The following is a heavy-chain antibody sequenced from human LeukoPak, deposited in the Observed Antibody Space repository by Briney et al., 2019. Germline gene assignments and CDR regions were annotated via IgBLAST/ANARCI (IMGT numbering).Heavy chain of an antibody. CDR1: GYTFTSNY. Sequence: ASVKVSCKASGYTFTSNYIHWVRQAPGQGLEWMGMIYPRDGSSSYAQKFQGRVTVTRDTSTSTVHMELSGLRSEDTAVYYCARDQEGFDYWGQGTLVTVSS. CDR3: ARDQEGFDY. J-gene: IGHJ4*02. CDR2: IYPRDGSS. V-gene: IGHV1-46*01.